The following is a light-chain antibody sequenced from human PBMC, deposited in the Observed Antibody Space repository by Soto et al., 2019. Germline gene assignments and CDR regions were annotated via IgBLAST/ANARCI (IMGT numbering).Light chain of an antibody. Sequence: QSVLTQPASVSGSPGQSITISCAGTMRDVGAYNLVSWYQQHPGRAPQLIIYEVRNRPSGISFRFSGSKSGNTASRTISGLQAEDEADYYCSSYTSKSSLIFGGGTKLTVL. CDR1: MRDVGAYNL. V-gene: IGLV2-14*01. CDR2: EVR. CDR3: SSYTSKSSLI. J-gene: IGLJ2*01.